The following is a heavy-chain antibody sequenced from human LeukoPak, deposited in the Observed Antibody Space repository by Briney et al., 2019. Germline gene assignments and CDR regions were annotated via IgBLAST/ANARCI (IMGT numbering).Heavy chain of an antibody. CDR1: GFTFSSYW. D-gene: IGHD5-18*01. J-gene: IGHJ4*02. Sequence: QSGGSLRLSCAASGFTFSSYWMHWVRQAPGKGLAWVSRINSDGSSTSYADSVKGRFTISRDNAKNTLYLQMNSLRAEDTAVYYCARERAMAGFDYWGQGTLVTVSS. CDR3: ARERAMAGFDY. CDR2: INSDGSST. V-gene: IGHV3-74*01.